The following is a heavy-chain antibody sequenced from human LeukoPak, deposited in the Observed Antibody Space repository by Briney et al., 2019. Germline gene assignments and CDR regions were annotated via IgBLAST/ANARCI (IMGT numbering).Heavy chain of an antibody. CDR3: ARQPYYVPPPPYSDS. CDR1: GYTFTSYG. V-gene: IGHV1-18*01. Sequence: ASVKVSCKASGYTFTSYGISWVRQAPGQGLEWMGRISAYNGNTNYAQKLQGRVTMTTDTSTSTAYMELRSLRSDDTAVYYCARQPYYVPPPPYSDSWGPGTLVPVSS. J-gene: IGHJ4*02. D-gene: IGHD3-16*01. CDR2: ISAYNGNT.